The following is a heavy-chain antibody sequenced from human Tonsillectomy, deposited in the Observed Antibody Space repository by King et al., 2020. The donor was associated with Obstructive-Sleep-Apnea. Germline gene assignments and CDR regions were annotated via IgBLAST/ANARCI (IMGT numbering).Heavy chain of an antibody. CDR1: GFTFSDYY. J-gene: IGHJ4*02. V-gene: IGHV3-11*01. Sequence: VQLVESGGGLIKPGGSLRLSCAASGFTFSDYYMSWIRQAPGKGLEWGSDISSSGNTIYYTDSVKGRFTISRDNAKNSLYLQMNSLRAEETAVYYCAARAWFGELLNDYWGQGTLVTVSS. CDR2: ISSSGNTI. D-gene: IGHD3-10*01. CDR3: AARAWFGELLNDY.